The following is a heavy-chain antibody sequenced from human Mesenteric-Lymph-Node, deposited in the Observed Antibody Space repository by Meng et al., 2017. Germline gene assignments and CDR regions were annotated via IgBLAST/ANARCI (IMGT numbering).Heavy chain of an antibody. CDR3: ARAMVRGVISHFDY. J-gene: IGHJ4*02. D-gene: IGHD3-10*01. CDR2: INPNSGGT. V-gene: IGHV1-2*06. CDR1: GYTFTGYY. Sequence: ASVKVSCKASGYTFTGYYMHWVRQAPGQGLEWMGRINPNSGGTNYAQKFQGRVTMTRDTSISTAYMELSSLRSEDTAVYYCARAMVRGVISHFDYWGQGTLVTVSS.